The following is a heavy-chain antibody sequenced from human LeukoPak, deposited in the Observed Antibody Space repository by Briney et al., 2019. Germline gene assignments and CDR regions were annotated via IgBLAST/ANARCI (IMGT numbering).Heavy chain of an antibody. CDR2: IHYSGST. V-gene: IGHV4-59*01. D-gene: IGHD3-10*01. J-gene: IGHJ3*02. CDR3: ARTMVRGVRGAFDI. CDR1: GGSISSYY. Sequence: PSETLSLTCTVSGGSISSYYWSWIRQPPGKGLEWVGYIHYSGSTNYNPSLKRRVTISVDTFKNQFSLKLSSVTAADTAVYYCARTMVRGVRGAFDIWGQGTMVTVSS.